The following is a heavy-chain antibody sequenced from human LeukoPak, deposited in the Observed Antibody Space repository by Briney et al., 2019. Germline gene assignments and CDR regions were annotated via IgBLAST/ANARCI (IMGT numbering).Heavy chain of an antibody. Sequence: SETLSLTCAVYGGSFSGYYWSWIRQPPGKGLEWIGEINHSGSTNYNPSLKSRVTISGDTSKNQFSLKLSSVTAADTAVYYCARGGRGPVDYWGQGTLVTVSS. V-gene: IGHV4-34*01. CDR2: INHSGST. CDR1: GGSFSGYY. CDR3: ARGGRGPVDY. D-gene: IGHD5-12*01. J-gene: IGHJ4*02.